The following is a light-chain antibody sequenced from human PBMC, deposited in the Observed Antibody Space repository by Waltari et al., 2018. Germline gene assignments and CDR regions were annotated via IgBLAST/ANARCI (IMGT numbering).Light chain of an antibody. CDR2: AAS. CDR3: QHSYTTPLT. Sequence: DIQMTQSPSSLSASVGDRVIITCRASQAISIYLNWYQQKPGKAPNLLIYAASTLHRGIPSRFSGSGSGTHFTLTISSLQPEDFATYYCQHSYTTPLTFGGGTKVEI. V-gene: IGKV1-39*01. J-gene: IGKJ4*01. CDR1: QAISIY.